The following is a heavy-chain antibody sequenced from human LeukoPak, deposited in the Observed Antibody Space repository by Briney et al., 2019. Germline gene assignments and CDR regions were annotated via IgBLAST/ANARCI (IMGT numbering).Heavy chain of an antibody. Sequence: SETLSLTCTVSGGSISSHYWNWIRQPPGKGLEWIGYIYYSGSTSYNPSLKSPVTISLDTSKNQFSLKLSSVTAADTAVYYCARGSPIVANNYWGQGTLVTVSS. CDR3: ARGSPIVANNY. V-gene: IGHV4-59*08. CDR2: IYYSGST. CDR1: GGSISSHY. J-gene: IGHJ4*02. D-gene: IGHD5-12*01.